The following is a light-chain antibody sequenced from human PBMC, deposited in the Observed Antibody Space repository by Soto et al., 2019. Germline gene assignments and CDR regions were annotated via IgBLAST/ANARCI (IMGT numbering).Light chain of an antibody. Sequence: EIVLTQSPGTLSLSPGERGTLSCRASQSVSSNLAWYQQKPGQAPRLLIYGASTRATGIPARFSGSGSGTEFTLTISSLQSEDFALYYCQHYGRSPITFGQGTRLEIK. J-gene: IGKJ5*01. CDR3: QHYGRSPIT. CDR2: GAS. V-gene: IGKV3-15*01. CDR1: QSVSSN.